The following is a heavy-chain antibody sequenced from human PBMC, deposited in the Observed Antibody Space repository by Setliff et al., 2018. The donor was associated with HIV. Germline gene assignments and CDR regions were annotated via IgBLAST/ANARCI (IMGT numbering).Heavy chain of an antibody. D-gene: IGHD6-19*01. CDR2: ISYDRFDQ. CDR1: GFPFSSYA. J-gene: IGHJ6*03. V-gene: IGHV3-30*04. CDR3: ARAFDGSGWNPRGYYMDV. Sequence: SLRLSCAASGFPFSSYAMHWVRQAPGKGLEWVALISYDRFDQYYADSVKGRFTISRDNSKNTLYLQMNSLRPEDTSVYYCARAFDGSGWNPRGYYMDVWGKGTTVTVSS.